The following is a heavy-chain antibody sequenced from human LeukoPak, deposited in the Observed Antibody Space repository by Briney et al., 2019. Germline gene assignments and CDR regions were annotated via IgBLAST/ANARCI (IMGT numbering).Heavy chain of an antibody. V-gene: IGHV1-69*04. CDR2: IIPILGIA. D-gene: IGHD3-22*01. CDR3: ARGDYDSSGYCDY. CDR1: GYTFTSYG. Sequence: VASVKVSCKASGYTFTSYGISWVRQAPGQGLEWMGRIIPILGIANYAQKFQGRVTITADKSTSTAYMELSSLRSEDTAVYYCARGDYDSSGYCDYWGQGTLVTVSS. J-gene: IGHJ4*02.